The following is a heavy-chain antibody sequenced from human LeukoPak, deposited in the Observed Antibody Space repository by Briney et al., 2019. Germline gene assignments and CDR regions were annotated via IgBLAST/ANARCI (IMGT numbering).Heavy chain of an antibody. CDR3: ARGRLSQYYYGSGTPKSFDY. J-gene: IGHJ4*02. V-gene: IGHV4-34*01. Sequence: SETLSLTCAVYGGSFSGYYWSWIRQPPGKGLEWIGEINHSGSTNYNPSLKSRVTISVDTSKNQFSLKLSSVTAADTAVYYCARGRLSQYYYGSGTPKSFDYWGQGTLVTVPS. D-gene: IGHD3-10*01. CDR2: INHSGST. CDR1: GGSFSGYY.